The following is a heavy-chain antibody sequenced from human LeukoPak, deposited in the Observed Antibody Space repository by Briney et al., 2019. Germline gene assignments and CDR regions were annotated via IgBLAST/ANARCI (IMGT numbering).Heavy chain of an antibody. V-gene: IGHV3-30*02. D-gene: IGHD3-10*01. Sequence: GGSLRLSCAASGFTFSSYGMHWVRQAPGKGLEWVAFIRYDGSNKYYADSVKGRLTISRDNSKNTLYLQMNSLRAEDTAVYYCAKDTLWFGELLSYFDYWGQGTLVTVSS. CDR3: AKDTLWFGELLSYFDY. CDR1: GFTFSSYG. J-gene: IGHJ4*02. CDR2: IRYDGSNK.